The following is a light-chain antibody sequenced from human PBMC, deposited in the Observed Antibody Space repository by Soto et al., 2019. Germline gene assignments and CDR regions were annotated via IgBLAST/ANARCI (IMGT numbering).Light chain of an antibody. CDR2: AAS. J-gene: IGKJ1*01. V-gene: IGKV3-20*01. Sequence: EIVLTQSPGTLSLSPGERATLSCRASQSVSNSYLAWYQQKPGQAPRLLIYAASTRATGITERFSGSGSGTDFTLTISRLEPEDFAVYHCHQYGRAPRTFGQGTKVDIK. CDR1: QSVSNSY. CDR3: HQYGRAPRT.